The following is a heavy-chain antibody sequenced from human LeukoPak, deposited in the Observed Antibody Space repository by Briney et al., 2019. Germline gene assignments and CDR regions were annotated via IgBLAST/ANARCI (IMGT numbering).Heavy chain of an antibody. Sequence: SSETLSLTCIVSGASITTYSWNWLRQSPGKGLEWIGYFSLGGTTSYTSSLKSRVTISRDTSKNQLSLKLTSVTAADTAVYYCARWDERDWAFGTWGPGTLVTVSS. CDR1: GASITTYS. J-gene: IGHJ5*02. V-gene: IGHV4-59*08. CDR3: ARWDERDWAFGT. D-gene: IGHD2-21*02. CDR2: FSLGGTT.